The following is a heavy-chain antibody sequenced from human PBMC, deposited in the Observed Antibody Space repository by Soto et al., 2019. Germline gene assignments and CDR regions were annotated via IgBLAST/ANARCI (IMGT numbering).Heavy chain of an antibody. CDR1: GYTFTSYG. Sequence: ASVKVSCKASGYTFTSYGISWLRQAPGQGIEWMGWISAYNGNTNYAQKLQGRVTMTTDTSTSTAYMELRSLRSDDTAVYYCARERIAAAGTMWFDPWGQGTLVTVSS. D-gene: IGHD6-13*01. J-gene: IGHJ5*02. CDR2: ISAYNGNT. CDR3: ARERIAAAGTMWFDP. V-gene: IGHV1-18*01.